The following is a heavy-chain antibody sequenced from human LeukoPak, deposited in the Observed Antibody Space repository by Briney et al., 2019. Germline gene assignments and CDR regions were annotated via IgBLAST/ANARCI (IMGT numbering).Heavy chain of an antibody. CDR1: GYTFTSYG. Sequence: GASVKVSCKASGYTFTSYGISWVRQAPGQGLEWMGWISAYNGNTNYAQNLQGRVTMTPDTSTSTAYMELRSLTSDDTAVYYCARRSGNWYYFDYWGQGTLVTVSS. CDR2: ISAYNGNT. J-gene: IGHJ4*02. D-gene: IGHD6-13*01. CDR3: ARRSGNWYYFDY. V-gene: IGHV1-18*01.